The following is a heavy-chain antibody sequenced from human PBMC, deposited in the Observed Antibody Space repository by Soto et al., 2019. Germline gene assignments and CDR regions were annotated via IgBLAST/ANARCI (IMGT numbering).Heavy chain of an antibody. CDR2: ISSRGTT. Sequence: SSETLSPPCPLSCYSINNYYWSLIPPSPGKGLEWIGYISSRGTTTYNPSLYSRVTIALDKSRNQFSLKVNSLTAADTAVYHCVRHNPSDNWNYDYWGQGVLVTVSS. J-gene: IGHJ4*02. D-gene: IGHD1-7*01. CDR1: CYSINNYY. CDR3: VRHNPSDNWNYDY. V-gene: IGHV4-59*08.